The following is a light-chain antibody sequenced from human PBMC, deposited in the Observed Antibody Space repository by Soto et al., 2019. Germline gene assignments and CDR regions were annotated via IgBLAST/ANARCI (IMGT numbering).Light chain of an antibody. Sequence: EIAMTQSPATLSVSPGERATLSCRASQSVSSNLAWYQQKPGQAPRLLIYGASTRATGIPAMFSGSGSGTEFPVTISSLQSEDFAVYYCQQYNNWARTFGQGTKVEIK. CDR3: QQYNNWART. J-gene: IGKJ1*01. CDR1: QSVSSN. V-gene: IGKV3-15*01. CDR2: GAS.